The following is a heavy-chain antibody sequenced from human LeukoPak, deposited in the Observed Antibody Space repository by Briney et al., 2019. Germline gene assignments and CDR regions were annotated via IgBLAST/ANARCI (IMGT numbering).Heavy chain of an antibody. CDR2: IYTSGST. V-gene: IGHV4-4*07. Sequence: SETLSLTCTVSGGSISSYYWSWIRQPAGKGLEWIGRIYTSGSTNYNPSLKSRVTMSVDTSKNQFSLKLSSVTAADTAVYYCARDRVCSSTSCCRGWDYYYYYMDVWGKGTTVTVSS. CDR3: ARDRVCSSTSCCRGWDYYYYYMDV. J-gene: IGHJ6*03. CDR1: GGSISSYY. D-gene: IGHD2-2*01.